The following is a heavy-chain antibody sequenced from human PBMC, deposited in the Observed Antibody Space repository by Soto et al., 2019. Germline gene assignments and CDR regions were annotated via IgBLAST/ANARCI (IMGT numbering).Heavy chain of an antibody. D-gene: IGHD2-8*01. CDR3: ARPELAYAIRDAFDI. CDR1: GLSFSSYE. J-gene: IGHJ3*02. CDR2: ISSSGSTI. V-gene: IGHV3-48*03. Sequence: PXESLRLSCGACGLSFSSYEKNWVRQAPGKGLEWVSYISSSGSTIYYADSVKGRFTISRDNAKNSLYLQMNSLRAEDTAVYYCARPELAYAIRDAFDICGQRTMVTVSS.